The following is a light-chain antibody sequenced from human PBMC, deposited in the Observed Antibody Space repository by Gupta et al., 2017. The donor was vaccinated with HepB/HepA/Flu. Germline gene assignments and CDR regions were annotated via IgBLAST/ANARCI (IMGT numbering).Light chain of an antibody. CDR3: QQYYSAPWT. CDR1: QSVLYSSNNKNY. J-gene: IGKJ1*01. Sequence: DLVFSHSSCSVALSLGGTATSNCKSSQSVLYSSNNKNYLAWYQQKPGQPPKLLIYWASTRESGVPDRFSGSGSGTDFTLTISSLQAEDVAVYYCQQYYSAPWTFGQGTKVEIK. V-gene: IGKV4-1*01. CDR2: WAS.